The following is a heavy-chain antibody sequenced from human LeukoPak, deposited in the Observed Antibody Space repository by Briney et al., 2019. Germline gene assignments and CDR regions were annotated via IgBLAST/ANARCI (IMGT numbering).Heavy chain of an antibody. J-gene: IGHJ4*02. Sequence: SEALSLACTVSGGSMSSYYWGWIRQPPGKGLEWIGSIYYSGSTYYNPSLKSRVTISVDTSKNQFSLKLSSVTAADTAVYYCLTFIAAAGYFDYWGQGTLVTVSS. CDR1: GGSMSSYY. CDR2: IYYSGST. D-gene: IGHD6-13*01. V-gene: IGHV4-39*07. CDR3: LTFIAAAGYFDY.